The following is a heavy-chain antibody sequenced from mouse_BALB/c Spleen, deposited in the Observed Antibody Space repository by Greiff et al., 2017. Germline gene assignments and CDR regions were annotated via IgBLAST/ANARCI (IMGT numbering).Heavy chain of an antibody. J-gene: IGHJ4*01. D-gene: IGHD2-14*01. CDR2: INPYNGDT. CDR1: GYSFTGYF. Sequence: EVQRAESGPQLVKPGASVKISCKASGYSFTGYFMNWVKQSHGKSLEWIGRINPYNGDTLYNQKFQGKATLTVDKSSSTAHMELLSLTSEDSAVYYCGKNYRYDAMEGWGQGTSVTVSA. V-gene: IGHV1-37*01. CDR3: GKNYRYDAMEG.